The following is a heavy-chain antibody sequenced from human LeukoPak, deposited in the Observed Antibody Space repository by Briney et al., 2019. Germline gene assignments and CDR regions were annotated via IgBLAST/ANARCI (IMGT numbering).Heavy chain of an antibody. D-gene: IGHD5-24*01. J-gene: IGHJ4*02. V-gene: IGHV3-21*01. Sequence: GGSLRLSCAASGFTFSNYAMNWVRQAPGKGLEWVSSISSSSSYIYYADSVKGRFTISRDNAKNSLYLQMNSLRAEDTAVYYCARGGRDGYSDYWGQGTLVTVSS. CDR3: ARGGRDGYSDY. CDR1: GFTFSNYA. CDR2: ISSSSSYI.